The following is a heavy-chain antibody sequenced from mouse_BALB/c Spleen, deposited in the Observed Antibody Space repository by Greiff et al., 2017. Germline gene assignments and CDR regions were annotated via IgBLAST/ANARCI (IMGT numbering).Heavy chain of an antibody. CDR1: GFTFTDYY. D-gene: IGHD2-14*01. J-gene: IGHJ3*01. V-gene: IGHV7-3*02. Sequence: EVHLVESGGGLVQPGGSLRLSCATSGFTFTDYYMSWVRQPPGKALEWLGFIRNKANGYTTEYSASVKGRFTISRDNSQSILYLQMNTLRAEDSATDYCARDWYRYEGAWFAYWGQGTLVTVSA. CDR3: ARDWYRYEGAWFAY. CDR2: IRNKANGYTT.